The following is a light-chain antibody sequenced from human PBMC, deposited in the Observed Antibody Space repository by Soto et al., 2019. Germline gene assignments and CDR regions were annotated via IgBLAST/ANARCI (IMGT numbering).Light chain of an antibody. CDR1: QSVSSY. Sequence: IVVTQKKNTLSVSPGDRATLSCRASQSVSSYLDWYQQKPGQAPSLLIYGASTRVTGIPARFSGSGAGTVVTLTISSLQSEDFAVNYCQQYNNLPPWTFC. CDR2: GAS. CDR3: QQYNNLPPWT. J-gene: IGKJ1*01. V-gene: IGKV3-15*01.